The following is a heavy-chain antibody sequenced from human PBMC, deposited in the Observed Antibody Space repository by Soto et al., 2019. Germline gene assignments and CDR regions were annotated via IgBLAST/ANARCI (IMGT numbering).Heavy chain of an antibody. V-gene: IGHV3-33*01. CDR2: IWSDGSKK. CDR1: GFIFNSYG. CDR3: VRDYFGSGSFLSDY. D-gene: IGHD3-10*01. Sequence: GGSLRLSCAASGFIFNSYGMHWVRQAPGKGLEWLAVIWSDGSKKYYADSVKGRFTISRDSSENTLYLQMNSLRAEDTAVYFCVRDYFGSGSFLSDYWGQGTLVTVSS. J-gene: IGHJ4*02.